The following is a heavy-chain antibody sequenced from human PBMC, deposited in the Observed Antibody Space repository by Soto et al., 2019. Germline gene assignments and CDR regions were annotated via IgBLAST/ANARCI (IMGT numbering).Heavy chain of an antibody. CDR1: GGSISSYY. D-gene: IGHD2-15*01. V-gene: IGHV4-59*01. Sequence: QVQLQESGPGLVKPSETLSLTCTVSGGSISSYYWSWIRQPLGKGLEWIGYIYYSGSTNYNPSLKSRVTISVDTSKNQFSLKLSSVTAADTAVYYCARVPAYSPRYCSGGSCYPRGFDPWGQGTLVTVSS. CDR3: ARVPAYSPRYCSGGSCYPRGFDP. J-gene: IGHJ5*02. CDR2: IYYSGST.